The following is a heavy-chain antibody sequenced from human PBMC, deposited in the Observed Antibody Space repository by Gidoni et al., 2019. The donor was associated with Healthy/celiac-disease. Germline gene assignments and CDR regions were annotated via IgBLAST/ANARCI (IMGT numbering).Heavy chain of an antibody. V-gene: IGHV3-9*01. D-gene: IGHD3-3*01. CDR2: ISWNSGSI. Sequence: EVQLVESGGGLVQPGRSLRLSCAASGFTFDDYAIHWVRQAPGKGLEWVSGISWNSGSIGYADSVKGRFTISRDNAKNSLYLQMNSLRAEDTALYYCAKGCETSETFWSGYDNWFDPWGQGTLVTVSS. J-gene: IGHJ5*02. CDR3: AKGCETSETFWSGYDNWFDP. CDR1: GFTFDDYA.